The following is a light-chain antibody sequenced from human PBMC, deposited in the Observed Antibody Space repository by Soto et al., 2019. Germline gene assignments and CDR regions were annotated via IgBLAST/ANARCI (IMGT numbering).Light chain of an antibody. CDR3: SSYGGSNSYV. V-gene: IGLV2-8*01. Sequence: QSVLTQPPSASGSPGQSVTIPCTGTSSDVGGYNYVSWYQQHPGKAPKLMIYEVSKRPSGVPDRFSGSKSGNTASLTVSGLQAEDEADYYCSSYGGSNSYVFGTGTKLTVL. CDR1: SSDVGGYNY. J-gene: IGLJ1*01. CDR2: EVS.